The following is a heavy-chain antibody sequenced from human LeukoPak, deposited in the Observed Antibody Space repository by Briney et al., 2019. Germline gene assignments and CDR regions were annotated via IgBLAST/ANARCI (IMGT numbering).Heavy chain of an antibody. CDR3: ARDHDYGPDY. V-gene: IGHV1-2*02. CDR1: EYTFTVHY. D-gene: IGHD4/OR15-4a*01. Sequence: GASVKVSCKASEYTFTVHYLHWLRQAPGQGLEWMGWIKPDSGATNFAHNFQGRVTMTSDTSINTAYMELSSLTSDDSAMYYCARDHDYGPDYWGQGTLVTVSA. J-gene: IGHJ4*02. CDR2: IKPDSGAT.